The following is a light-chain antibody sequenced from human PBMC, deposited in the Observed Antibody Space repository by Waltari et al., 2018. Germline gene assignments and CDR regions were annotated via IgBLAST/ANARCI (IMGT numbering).Light chain of an antibody. J-gene: IGLJ2*01. CDR3: SSFTSSSTLV. CDR2: DGN. V-gene: IGLV2-14*03. CDR1: SSDVGGYNY. Sequence: QSALTQPASVSGSPGQSITISCTGTSSDVGGYNYVSWYQQHPGKAPKRMIYDGNNRPSGVSNRFSGSKSGNTASLTISGLQAEDEADYYCSSFTSSSTLVFGGGTKLTVL.